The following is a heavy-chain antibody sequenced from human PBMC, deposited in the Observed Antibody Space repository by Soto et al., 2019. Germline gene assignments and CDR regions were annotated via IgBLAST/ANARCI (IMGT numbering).Heavy chain of an antibody. CDR2: ISSSSSHI. D-gene: IGHD2-15*01. CDR3: ARVLGVVVVAGVGYMDV. V-gene: IGHV3-21*01. Sequence: EVQLVESGGGLVKPGGSLRLSCAASGFTFSSYSMNWVRQAPGKGLEWVSSISSSSSHIYYADSVKGRFTISRDNAKNSLYLQMNSLRAEDTAVYYCARVLGVVVVAGVGYMDVWGKGTTVTVSS. CDR1: GFTFSSYS. J-gene: IGHJ6*03.